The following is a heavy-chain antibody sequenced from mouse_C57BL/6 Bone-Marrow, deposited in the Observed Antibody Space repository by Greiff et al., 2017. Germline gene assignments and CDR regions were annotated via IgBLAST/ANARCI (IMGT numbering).Heavy chain of an antibody. CDR3: ARPPYYGSSPYAMDY. CDR2: IYPGDGDT. CDR1: GYAFSSSW. J-gene: IGHJ4*01. D-gene: IGHD1-1*01. Sequence: VHLVESGPELVKPGASVKISCKASGYAFSSSWMNWVKQRPGKGLEWIGRIYPGDGDTNYNGKFKGKATLTADKSSRTAYMQLSSLTSEDSAVYFCARPPYYGSSPYAMDYWGQGTSVTVSS. V-gene: IGHV1-82*01.